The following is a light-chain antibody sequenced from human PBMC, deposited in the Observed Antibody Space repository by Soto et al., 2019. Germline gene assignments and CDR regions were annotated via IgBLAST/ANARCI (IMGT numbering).Light chain of an antibody. CDR3: SSYTSSSTPL. CDR2: DVS. CDR1: SSDVGGYNY. J-gene: IGLJ2*01. V-gene: IGLV2-14*01. Sequence: QSALTQPASVSGSPGQSTTISCTGTSSDVGGYNYVSWYQQHPGKAPKLMIYDVSNRPSGVSNRFSGSKSGNTASLTISGLQSEDVADYYCSSYTSSSTPLFGGGTKLTVL.